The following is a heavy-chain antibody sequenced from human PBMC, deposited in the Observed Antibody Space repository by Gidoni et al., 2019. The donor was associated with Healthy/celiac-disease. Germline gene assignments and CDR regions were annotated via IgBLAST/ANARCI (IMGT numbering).Heavy chain of an antibody. J-gene: IGHJ4*02. CDR1: GFTFSSYA. D-gene: IGHD2-2*01. CDR3: AKDLGRYQLPIYYFDY. Sequence: AASGFTFSSYAMSWVRQAPGKGLEWVSAISGSGGSTYYADSVKGRFTISRDNSKNTLYLQMNSLRVEDTAVYYCAKDLGRYQLPIYYFDYWGQGTLVTVSS. V-gene: IGHV3-23*01. CDR2: ISGSGGST.